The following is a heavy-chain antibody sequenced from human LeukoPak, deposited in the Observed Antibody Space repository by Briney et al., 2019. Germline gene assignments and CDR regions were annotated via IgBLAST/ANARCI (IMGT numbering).Heavy chain of an antibody. D-gene: IGHD3-22*01. V-gene: IGHV3-7*03. CDR2: MNQDGSQK. CDR3: ARELWYYDSSGYYRFHAFDI. J-gene: IGHJ3*02. CDR1: GFTFSSYW. Sequence: GGSLRLSCAASGFTFSSYWMTWVRQAPGKGLEWVAKMNQDGSQKYYVDSLKGRFTISRDNAKNSLYLQMNSLRAEDTALYYCARELWYYDSSGYYRFHAFDIWGQGTMVTVSS.